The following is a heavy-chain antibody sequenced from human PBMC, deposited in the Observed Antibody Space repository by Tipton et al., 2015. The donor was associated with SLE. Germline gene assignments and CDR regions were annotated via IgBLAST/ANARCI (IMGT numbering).Heavy chain of an antibody. J-gene: IGHJ6*03. V-gene: IGHV4-59*01. D-gene: IGHD6-6*01. CDR3: ARSIAARRTTNYYMDV. CDR1: GGSISSYY. CDR2: IYYSGST. Sequence: TLSLTCTVSGGSISSYYWSWIRQPPGKGLEWIGNIYYSGSTNYNPSLKSRVTISVDTSKNQISLKLSSVTAADTAVYYCARSIAARRTTNYYMDVWGKWTAVTVSS.